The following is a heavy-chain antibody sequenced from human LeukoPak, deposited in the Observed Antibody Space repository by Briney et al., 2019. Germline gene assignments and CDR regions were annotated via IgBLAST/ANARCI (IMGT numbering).Heavy chain of an antibody. CDR1: GGSFSGYY. J-gene: IGHJ2*01. CDR2: INHSGST. D-gene: IGHD6-13*01. Sequence: SETLSLTCAVYGGSFSGYYWSWIRQPPGKGLEWIGEINHSGSTSYNPSLKSRVTISVDTSKNQFSLKLSSVTAADTAVYYCARDSRYSWYFDLWGRGTLVTVSS. V-gene: IGHV4-34*01. CDR3: ARDSRYSWYFDL.